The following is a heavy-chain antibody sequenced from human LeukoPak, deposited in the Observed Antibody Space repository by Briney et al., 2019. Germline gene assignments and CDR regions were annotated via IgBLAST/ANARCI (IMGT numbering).Heavy chain of an antibody. CDR2: MNPNSGNT. CDR3: ARSQTTASNWFDP. CDR1: GYTFTSYD. D-gene: IGHD4-11*01. Sequence: SVKVSCKASGYTFTSYDINWVRHATGQGIDWMGWMNPNSGNTGYAQKFQGRVTMTRNTSISTAYMELSSLRAEDTAVYYCARSQTTASNWFDPWGQGTLVTVSS. J-gene: IGHJ5*02. V-gene: IGHV1-8*01.